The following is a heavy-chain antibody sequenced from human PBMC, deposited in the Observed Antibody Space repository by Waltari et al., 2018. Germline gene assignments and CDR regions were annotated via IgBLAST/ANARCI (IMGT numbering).Heavy chain of an antibody. J-gene: IGHJ4*02. CDR3: ARAPYDSSGYWGYYFDY. D-gene: IGHD3-22*01. CDR2: INHSGST. V-gene: IGHV4-34*01. Sequence: QVQLQQWGAGLLKPSETLSLTCAVYGGSFSGYYWSWIRQPPGKGLEWIGEINHSGSTNYNPSLKSRVTISVDTSKNQFSLKLSSVTAADTAVYYCARAPYDSSGYWGYYFDYWGQGTLVTVSS. CDR1: GGSFSGYY.